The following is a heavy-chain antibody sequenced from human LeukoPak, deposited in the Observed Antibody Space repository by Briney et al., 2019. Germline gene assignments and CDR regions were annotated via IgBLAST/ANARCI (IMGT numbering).Heavy chain of an antibody. J-gene: IGHJ1*01. Sequence: SETLSLTCTVSGGSISSYYWSWIRQPPGKGLEWIGYIYYSGSTNYNPSLKSRVTISVDTSKNQFSLKLSSVTAADTAVYYCARAVAVAGTGHFQHWSQGTLVTVSS. CDR3: ARAVAVAGTGHFQH. V-gene: IGHV4-59*01. D-gene: IGHD6-19*01. CDR2: IYYSGST. CDR1: GGSISSYY.